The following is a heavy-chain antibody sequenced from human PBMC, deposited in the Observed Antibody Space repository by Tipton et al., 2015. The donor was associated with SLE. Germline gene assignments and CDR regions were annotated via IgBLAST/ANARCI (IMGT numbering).Heavy chain of an antibody. Sequence: GSLRLSCAASGFTFSDYYMSWIRQAPGKGLEWVSYISSSSSYTNYADSVKGRFTISRDNAKNSLYLQMNSLRAEDTAVYYCARDQGYSYGLDAFDIWGQGTMVTVSS. CDR2: ISSSSSYT. V-gene: IGHV3-11*06. D-gene: IGHD5-18*01. CDR3: ARDQGYSYGLDAFDI. CDR1: GFTFSDYY. J-gene: IGHJ3*02.